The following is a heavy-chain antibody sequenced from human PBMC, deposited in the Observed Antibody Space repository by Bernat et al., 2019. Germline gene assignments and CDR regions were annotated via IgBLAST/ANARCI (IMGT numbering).Heavy chain of an antibody. CDR3: AREKITMIGQDAFDI. V-gene: IGHV1-2*04. CDR1: GYTFTGYY. CDR2: INPNSGGT. J-gene: IGHJ3*02. Sequence: QVQLVQSGAEVKKPGASVKVSCKASGYTFTGYYMHWVRQAPGQGLEWMGWINPNSGGTNYAQKFQGWVTMTRDMSISTAYMELSSLRSEDTAVYYCAREKITMIGQDAFDIWGQGTMVTVSS. D-gene: IGHD3-22*01.